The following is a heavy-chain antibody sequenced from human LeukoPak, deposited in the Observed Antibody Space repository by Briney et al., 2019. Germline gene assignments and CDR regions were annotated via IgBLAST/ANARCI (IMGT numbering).Heavy chain of an antibody. CDR1: GGSISSYY. Sequence: SETLSLTCTVSGGSISSYYWSWIRQPAGKGLEWIGRIYTGGSTNYNPSLKSRVTMSVDTSKNQFSLKLSSVTAADTAVYYCARFPRSRDGYNVWDRGAFDIWGQGTMVTVSS. V-gene: IGHV4-4*07. J-gene: IGHJ3*02. CDR3: ARFPRSRDGYNVWDRGAFDI. D-gene: IGHD5-24*01. CDR2: IYTGGST.